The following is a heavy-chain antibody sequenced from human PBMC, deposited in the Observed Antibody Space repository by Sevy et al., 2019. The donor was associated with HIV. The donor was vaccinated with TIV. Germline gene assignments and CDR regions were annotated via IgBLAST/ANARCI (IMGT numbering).Heavy chain of an antibody. D-gene: IGHD3-22*01. CDR1: GYTFTTYD. CDR3: ARIDSSGYMGNFDY. CDR2: MNPNSGNK. Sequence: ASVKVSCKSSGYTFTTYDINWVRQATGQGLEWMGWMNPNSGNKGYAQKFQGRVTMTSNTSIRTAYMELSSLRSEDSAVNYFARIDSSGYMGNFDYWGQGTLVTVSS. J-gene: IGHJ4*02. V-gene: IGHV1-8*01.